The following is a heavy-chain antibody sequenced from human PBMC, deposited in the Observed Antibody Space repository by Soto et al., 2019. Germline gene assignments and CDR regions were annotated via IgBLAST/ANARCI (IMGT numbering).Heavy chain of an antibody. CDR3: AKDSNKYSSSLRGRYFDY. V-gene: IGHV3-23*01. CDR1: GFTFTSYV. D-gene: IGHD3-22*01. CDR2: ISGGGSTA. J-gene: IGHJ4*02. Sequence: EVQLLESGRGLVQRGGSQRLSCAASGFTFTSYVMSWVRQAPGKGLEWVAGISGGGSTAFYADSVKGRFTISRDNAKNTVVLQMDSLRAEDTAIYYCAKDSNKYSSSLRGRYFDYWGQGTLVTVSS.